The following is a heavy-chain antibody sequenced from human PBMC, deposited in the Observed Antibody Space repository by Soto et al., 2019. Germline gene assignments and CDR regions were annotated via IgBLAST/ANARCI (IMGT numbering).Heavy chain of an antibody. J-gene: IGHJ6*02. V-gene: IGHV1-46*01. CDR1: GYTFTSYY. Sequence: QVQLVQSGAEVKKPGASVKVSCKASGYTFTSYYMHWVRQAPGQGLEWMGIINPSGGSTSYAQKFQGRVTMTRDPSTSTVYMELSSLRSEDTAVYYCASSPGIAVAGGEYYYGMDVWGQGTTVTVSS. D-gene: IGHD6-19*01. CDR3: ASSPGIAVAGGEYYYGMDV. CDR2: INPSGGST.